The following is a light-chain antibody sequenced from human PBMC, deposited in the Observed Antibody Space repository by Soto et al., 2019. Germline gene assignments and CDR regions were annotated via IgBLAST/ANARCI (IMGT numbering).Light chain of an antibody. Sequence: HSALRRVGYVCRSPRPPNTFTNNGTSSDVGGYNFVSWYQQHPDKAPKLMIYDVTNRPSGVSNRFSGSKSGNTASLTISGLQAEDEADYYCSSYTSISTYVLGTGTKVTVL. V-gene: IGLV2-14*01. CDR3: SSYTSISTYV. CDR1: SSDVGGYNF. CDR2: DVT. J-gene: IGLJ1*01.